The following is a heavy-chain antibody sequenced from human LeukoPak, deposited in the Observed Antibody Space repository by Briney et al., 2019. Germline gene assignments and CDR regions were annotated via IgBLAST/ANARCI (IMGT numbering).Heavy chain of an antibody. D-gene: IGHD3-16*01. Sequence: GGSLRLSCAASGFTFSNAWMSWVRQAPGKGLEWVGRIKSKTDGGTTDYAAPVKGRFTISRDDSKNTLYLQMNSLKTEDTAVYYCTTDPPGFGGYHAGYWGQGTLVTVSS. CDR2: IKSKTDGGTT. V-gene: IGHV3-15*01. CDR1: GFTFSNAW. CDR3: TTDPPGFGGYHAGY. J-gene: IGHJ4*02.